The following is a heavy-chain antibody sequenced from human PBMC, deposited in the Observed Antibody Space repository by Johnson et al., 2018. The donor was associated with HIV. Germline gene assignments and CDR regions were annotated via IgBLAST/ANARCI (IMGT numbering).Heavy chain of an antibody. CDR3: ARERYGSQAIDAFDI. Sequence: QVQLVESGGGVVQPGRSLRLSCAASGFTFRNYAIHWVRQAPGQGLEWVAVMSSDGSTEYYADSVKGRFTISRDNSENTLYLQMNSLRTEDTAVYYCARERYGSQAIDAFDIWGQGTLVTVSS. CDR1: GFTFRNYA. D-gene: IGHD2-15*01. CDR2: MSSDGSTE. J-gene: IGHJ3*02. V-gene: IGHV3-30-3*01.